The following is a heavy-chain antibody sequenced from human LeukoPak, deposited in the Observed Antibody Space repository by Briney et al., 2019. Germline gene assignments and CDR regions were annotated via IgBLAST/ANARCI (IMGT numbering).Heavy chain of an antibody. Sequence: ASVKVSCEASGYTFTSYDINWVRQATGQGLEWMGWMNPNSGNTGYAQKFQGRVTITRNTSISTAYMELSSLRSEDTAVYYCARGRDCSSTSCYLGLGADYYYMDVWGKGTTVTVSS. J-gene: IGHJ6*03. CDR3: ARGRDCSSTSCYLGLGADYYYMDV. CDR1: GYTFTSYD. CDR2: MNPNSGNT. V-gene: IGHV1-8*03. D-gene: IGHD2-2*01.